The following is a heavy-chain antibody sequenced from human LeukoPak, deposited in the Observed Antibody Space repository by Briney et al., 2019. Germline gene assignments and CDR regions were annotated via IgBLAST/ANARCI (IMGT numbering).Heavy chain of an antibody. CDR1: GFIFSDFY. V-gene: IGHV3-11*06. D-gene: IGHD3-3*01. J-gene: IGHJ4*02. Sequence: GGSLRLSCAGSGFIFSDFYMSWIRQAPGKGLEWVSLIYSSSDYIYYADSVKGRFTISRDNAKNSLYLQMNSLRAEDTAVYYCARDFTKSDYWGQGTLVTVSS. CDR3: ARDFTKSDY. CDR2: IYSSSDYI.